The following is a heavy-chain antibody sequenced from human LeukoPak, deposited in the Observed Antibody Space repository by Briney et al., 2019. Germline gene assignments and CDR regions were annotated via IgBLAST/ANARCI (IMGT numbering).Heavy chain of an antibody. CDR2: IKQDGSEK. CDR1: GFTFRVYW. J-gene: IGHJ6*02. D-gene: IGHD4-11*01. V-gene: IGHV3-7*05. CDR3: ARSIWVLTTVNLYYYYGMDV. Sequence: GGSLRLSCAASGFTFRVYWMTWVRQGPGKGLEWVANIKQDGSEKYYVDSVKGRFTVSRDNARNSLYLQMNSLRAEDTALYYCARSIWVLTTVNLYYYYGMDVWGQGTTVTVSS.